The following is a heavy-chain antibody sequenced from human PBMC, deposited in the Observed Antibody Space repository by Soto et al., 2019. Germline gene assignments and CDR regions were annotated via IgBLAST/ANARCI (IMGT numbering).Heavy chain of an antibody. D-gene: IGHD3-22*01. Sequence: PGGSLRLSCAASGFTLRSYAMSWVRQAPGKGLEWVSGISGSGDTTDYADSVKGRFTISRDNSKNTPYLQMNSLRAEDTAVYYCAKSTMVVLVIHEFDCWGQGTLVTVSS. CDR2: ISGSGDTT. CDR3: AKSTMVVLVIHEFDC. J-gene: IGHJ4*02. CDR1: GFTLRSYA. V-gene: IGHV3-23*01.